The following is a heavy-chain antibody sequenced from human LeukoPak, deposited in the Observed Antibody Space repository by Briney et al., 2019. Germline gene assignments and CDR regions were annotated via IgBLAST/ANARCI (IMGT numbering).Heavy chain of an antibody. J-gene: IGHJ3*02. CDR3: ASQYSSSWYSAFDI. Sequence: ASVKVSCKASGYTFTGYYMHWVRQAPGQGLEWMGWINPNSGGTNYAQKFQGRVTMTRDTSISTAYMELSRLRSDDTAVYYCASQYSSSWYSAFDIWGQGTMVTVSS. CDR2: INPNSGGT. D-gene: IGHD6-13*01. CDR1: GYTFTGYY. V-gene: IGHV1-2*02.